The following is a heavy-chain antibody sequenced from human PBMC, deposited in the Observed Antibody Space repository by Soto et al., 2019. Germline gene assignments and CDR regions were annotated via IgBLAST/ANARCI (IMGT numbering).Heavy chain of an antibody. CDR3: AKVDTAIVTRSVGYYGLDV. Sequence: GGSLRLSCAASGFTFSSYAMSWVRQAPGKGLEWVSAISGSGGSTYYADSVKGRFTISRDNSKNTLYLQMNSLRAEDSAVYYCAKVDTAIVTRSVGYYGLDVCGQETTFTVSS. CDR2: ISGSGGST. J-gene: IGHJ6*02. D-gene: IGHD5-18*01. CDR1: GFTFSSYA. V-gene: IGHV3-23*01.